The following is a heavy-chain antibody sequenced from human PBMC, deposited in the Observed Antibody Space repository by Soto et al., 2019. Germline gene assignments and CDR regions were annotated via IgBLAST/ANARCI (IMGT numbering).Heavy chain of an antibody. D-gene: IGHD3-22*01. Sequence: SVKGSCKASGGTFSIYASSWVRQTPGQGLEWMGGIIPIFGTANYAQKFQGRVTITADESTSTAYMELSSLRSEDTAVYYCARALEDYYDSSGYYYGAFDPWGQGTLVTVSS. J-gene: IGHJ5*02. CDR3: ARALEDYYDSSGYYYGAFDP. V-gene: IGHV1-69*13. CDR1: GGTFSIYA. CDR2: IIPIFGTA.